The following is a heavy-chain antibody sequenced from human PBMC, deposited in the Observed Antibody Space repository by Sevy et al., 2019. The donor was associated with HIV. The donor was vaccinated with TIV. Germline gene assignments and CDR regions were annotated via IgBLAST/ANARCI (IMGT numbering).Heavy chain of an antibody. CDR3: AGVGIAAAGTQGGNYYYYYYMDV. CDR1: GFTFSSYS. CDR2: ISSSSSTI. V-gene: IGHV3-48*02. D-gene: IGHD6-13*01. Sequence: GGSLRLSCAASGFTFSSYSMNWVRQAPGKGLEWVSYISSSSSTIYYADSVKGRFTISRDNAKNSLYLQMNSLRDEDTAVYYCAGVGIAAAGTQGGNYYYYYYMDVWGKGTTVTVSS. J-gene: IGHJ6*03.